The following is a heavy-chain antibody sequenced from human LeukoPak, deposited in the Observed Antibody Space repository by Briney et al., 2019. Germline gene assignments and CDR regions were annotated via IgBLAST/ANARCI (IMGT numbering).Heavy chain of an antibody. V-gene: IGHV1-18*04. CDR3: GKEANLNDAFDI. Sequence: GASVKVSCKASGYTFTSYGISWVRQAPGQGLEWMGWISPYNGNTNYAQKHQGRVTMPTDTPTTTAYMERRSLRSDDTAVYNCGKEANLNDAFDIWGQGTMVTVSS. CDR1: GYTFTSYG. CDR2: ISPYNGNT. J-gene: IGHJ3*02. D-gene: IGHD4/OR15-4a*01.